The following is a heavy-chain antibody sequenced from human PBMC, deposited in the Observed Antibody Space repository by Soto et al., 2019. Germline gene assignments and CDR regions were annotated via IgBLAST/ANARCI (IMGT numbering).Heavy chain of an antibody. CDR3: TRDYVMDV. V-gene: IGHV3-21*01. CDR1: GFTFSGDA. Sequence: GWSLRLSCAASGFTFSGDAMNWVRQAPGKGLEWVSSISTTSTYIYYADSVKGRFTISRDNANNSLHLQMNSLRAEDAGVYYCTRDYVMDVWGQGTTVTVSS. CDR2: ISTTSTYI. D-gene: IGHD3-10*02. J-gene: IGHJ6*02.